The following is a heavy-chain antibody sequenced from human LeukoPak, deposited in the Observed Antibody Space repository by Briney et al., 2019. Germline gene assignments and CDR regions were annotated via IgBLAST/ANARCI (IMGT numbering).Heavy chain of an antibody. D-gene: IGHD3-9*01. CDR3: ARDRLLRYFDWLLYKANWFDP. CDR2: ISAYNGNT. V-gene: IGHV1-18*01. Sequence: ASVKVSCKASGYTFTSYGISWVRQAPGQGLEWMGWISAYNGNTNYAQKLQGRVTMTTDTSTSTAHMELRSLRSDDTAVYYCARDRLLRYFDWLLYKANWFDPWGQGTLVTVSS. CDR1: GYTFTSYG. J-gene: IGHJ5*02.